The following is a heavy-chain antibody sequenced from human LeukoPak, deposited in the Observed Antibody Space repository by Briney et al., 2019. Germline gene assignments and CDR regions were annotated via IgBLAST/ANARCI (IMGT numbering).Heavy chain of an antibody. V-gene: IGHV3-11*01. Sequence: PGGSLRLSCAASGFTFSDYYMSWIRQAPGKGLEWVSYISSSGSTIYYADSVKGRFTISRDNAKNSLYLQMNSLRAEDTAVYYCARDLEDIVATIEFDYWGQGTLVTDSS. J-gene: IGHJ4*02. CDR3: ARDLEDIVATIEFDY. CDR1: GFTFSDYY. CDR2: ISSSGSTI. D-gene: IGHD5-12*01.